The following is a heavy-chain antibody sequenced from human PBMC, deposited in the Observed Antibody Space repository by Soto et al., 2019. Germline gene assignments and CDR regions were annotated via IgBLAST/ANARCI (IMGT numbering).Heavy chain of an antibody. J-gene: IGHJ6*02. CDR1: GFTFSSYA. CDR3: ARGGLELRSFWLYGMDV. V-gene: IGHV3-30-3*01. D-gene: IGHD1-7*01. CDR2: ISYDGSNK. Sequence: PGGSLRLSCAASGFTFSSYAMHWVRQAPGKGLEWVAVISYDGSNKYYADSVKGRFTISRDNSKNTLYLQMNSLRAEDTAVYYCARGGLELRSFWLYGMDVWGQGTTVTVSS.